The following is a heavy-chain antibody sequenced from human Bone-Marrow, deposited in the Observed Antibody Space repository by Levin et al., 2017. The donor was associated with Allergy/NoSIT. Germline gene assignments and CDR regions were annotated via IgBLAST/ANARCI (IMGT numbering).Heavy chain of an antibody. D-gene: IGHD6-13*01. J-gene: IGHJ4*02. Sequence: SCTVSGDSVSSATYFWSWIRQPPGRGLECIGVMSYSGYTNYNPSLKSRVSISIDTSKNQFSLKLSSVTAADTAVYYCARGGRAAAETNSFDYWGQGTLVTVFS. CDR2: MSYSGYT. V-gene: IGHV4-61*01. CDR3: ARGGRAAAETNSFDY. CDR1: GDSVSSATYF.